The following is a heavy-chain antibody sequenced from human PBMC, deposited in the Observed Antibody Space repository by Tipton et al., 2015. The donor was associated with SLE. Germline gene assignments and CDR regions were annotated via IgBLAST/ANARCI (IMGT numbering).Heavy chain of an antibody. J-gene: IGHJ6*03. CDR1: NGSISSSPYY. V-gene: IGHV4-39*07. CDR2: IYYSGST. CDR3: ARGPYYYMDV. Sequence: TLSLTCTVSNGSISSSPYYWGGIGQSPGKGLEWVGSIYYSGSTYYNPSLKSRVTISVDTSRNQCSLNLTSVTAADTAVYYCARGPYYYMDVWGKGTTVTVSS.